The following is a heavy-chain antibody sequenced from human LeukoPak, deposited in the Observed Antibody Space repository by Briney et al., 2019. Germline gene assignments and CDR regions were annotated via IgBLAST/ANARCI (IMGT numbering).Heavy chain of an antibody. CDR2: INHSGST. J-gene: IGHJ6*03. D-gene: IGHD6-13*01. Sequence: PSETLSLTCAVYGGSFSGYYWSWIRQPPGKGLEWIGEINHSGSTNYNPSLKSRVTISVDTSKNQFSLKLSSVTAADTAVYYCARGPSSSWLLYYCYYMDVWGKGTTVTVSS. CDR1: GGSFSGYY. CDR3: ARGPSSSWLLYYCYYMDV. V-gene: IGHV4-34*01.